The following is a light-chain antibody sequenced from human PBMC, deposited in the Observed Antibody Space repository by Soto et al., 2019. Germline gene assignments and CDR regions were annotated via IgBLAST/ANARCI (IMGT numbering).Light chain of an antibody. Sequence: DIQMTQSPSSLSASVGDRVTITCQASQDISNYLNWYQQKPGKAPKILIYDASVLEAGVPSRFSRGGSGTHFTLTISSLQAEDVATYYGQQFDNLPLRFGGGTKVDSK. CDR1: QDISNY. J-gene: IGKJ4*01. V-gene: IGKV1-33*01. CDR2: DAS. CDR3: QQFDNLPLR.